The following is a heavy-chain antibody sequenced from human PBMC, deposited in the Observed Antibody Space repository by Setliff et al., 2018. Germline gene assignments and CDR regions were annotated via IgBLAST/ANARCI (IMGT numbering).Heavy chain of an antibody. CDR3: AREGNPLKYDY. CDR1: GGSFSGYY. D-gene: IGHD1-1*01. J-gene: IGHJ4*02. Sequence: SETLSLTCAVYGGSFSGYYWNWIRQPPGKGLEWIGEINQSGSTNYNPSLKSRVTISVDTSKNQFPLKLSSVTAADTAVYYCAREGNPLKYDYWGQGTLVTVSS. CDR2: INQSGST. V-gene: IGHV4-34*01.